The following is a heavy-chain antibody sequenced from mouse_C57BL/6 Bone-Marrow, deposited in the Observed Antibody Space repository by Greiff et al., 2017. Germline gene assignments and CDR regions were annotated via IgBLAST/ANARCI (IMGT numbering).Heavy chain of an antibody. V-gene: IGHV1-69*01. CDR2: FDPSDSYT. CDR1: GSTFTSYW. D-gene: IGHD1-1*01. CDR3: ARDHYCDGSRRDFDY. Sequence: QVQLQQPGAELVMPGASVKLSCKASGSTFTSYWMHWVKQRPGQGLEWIGEFDPSDSYTNYNQKFKGKSTLTVDKSSSTAYMQLSSLTSEDSAVYYGARDHYCDGSRRDFDYWGQGTTLTVSS. J-gene: IGHJ2*01.